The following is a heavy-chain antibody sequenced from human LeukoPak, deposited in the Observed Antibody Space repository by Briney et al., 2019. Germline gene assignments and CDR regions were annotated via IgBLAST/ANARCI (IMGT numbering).Heavy chain of an antibody. CDR3: ARVACSSTSCYVLDY. D-gene: IGHD2-2*01. CDR2: IYPGDSDT. J-gene: IGHJ4*02. Sequence: GESLKISCKGSGYSFTSYWIGWVRQMPGKGLEWMWIIYPGDSDTRYSPSFQGQVTISADKSISTAYLQWSSLKASDTAMYYCARVACSSTSCYVLDYWGQGTLVTVSS. V-gene: IGHV5-51*01. CDR1: GYSFTSYW.